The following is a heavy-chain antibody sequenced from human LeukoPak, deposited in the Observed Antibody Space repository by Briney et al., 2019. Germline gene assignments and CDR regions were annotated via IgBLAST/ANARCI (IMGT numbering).Heavy chain of an antibody. J-gene: IGHJ5*02. CDR3: AREALPNGVWRVGWFDP. CDR1: GGSISSGSYF. V-gene: IGHV4-61*02. CDR2: IDSSGNT. Sequence: KPSETLSLTCTVSGGSISSGSYFWSWIRQSAGRGLEWIGRIDSSGNTNYNPSLKSRVTMSLDTSKNQFSLKLSSVTAADTTVYYCAREALPNGVWRVGWFDPWGQGTLVTVSS. D-gene: IGHD2-8*01.